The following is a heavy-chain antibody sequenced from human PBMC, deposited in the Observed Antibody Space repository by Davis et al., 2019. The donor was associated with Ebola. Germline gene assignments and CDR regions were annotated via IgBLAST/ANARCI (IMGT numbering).Heavy chain of an antibody. J-gene: IGHJ4*02. Sequence: ASAKVSCKASGYTFTGYYMHWVRQAPGQGLEWMGWINPNSGGTNYAQNFQGRLTPTRDGTTTTGYMDLSGLASADTAVYFCARSFCDWIAVAYWGQGTLVTVSS. CDR2: INPNSGGT. V-gene: IGHV1-2*02. CDR1: GYTFTGYY. D-gene: IGHD2-21*01. CDR3: ARSFCDWIAVAY.